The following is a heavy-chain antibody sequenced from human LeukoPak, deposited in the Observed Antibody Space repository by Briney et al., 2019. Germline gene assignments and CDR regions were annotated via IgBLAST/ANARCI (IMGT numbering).Heavy chain of an antibody. D-gene: IGHD5-12*01. CDR3: AKPPGLRRLDP. J-gene: IGHJ5*02. Sequence: GGSLRLSCAASGFTFSSYEMNWVRQAPGKGLEWVSYISTSGSTIYYADSVKGRFTISRDNSKNTLYLQMNSLRAEDTAVYYCAKPPGLRRLDPWGQGTLVTVSS. CDR2: ISTSGSTI. V-gene: IGHV3-48*03. CDR1: GFTFSSYE.